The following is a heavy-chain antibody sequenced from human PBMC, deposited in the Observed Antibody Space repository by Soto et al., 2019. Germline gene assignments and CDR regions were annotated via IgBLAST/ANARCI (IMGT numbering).Heavy chain of an antibody. V-gene: IGHV3-23*01. CDR3: AKDRHNWNYWRSFDY. CDR2: ISGSGGST. D-gene: IGHD1-7*01. Sequence: GGSLRLSCAASGFTFSSYAMSWVRQAPGKGLEWVSAISGSGGSTYYADSGKGRFTISRDNSKNTLYLQMNSLRAEDTAVYYCAKDRHNWNYWRSFDYWGQGTLVTVSS. CDR1: GFTFSSYA. J-gene: IGHJ4*02.